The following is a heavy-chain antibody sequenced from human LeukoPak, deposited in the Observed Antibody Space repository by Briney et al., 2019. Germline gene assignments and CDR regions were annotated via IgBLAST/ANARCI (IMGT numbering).Heavy chain of an antibody. CDR1: GYSISSDYY. J-gene: IGHJ2*01. V-gene: IGHV4-61*01. Sequence: SETLSLTCTVSGYSISSDYYWGWIRQPPGKGLEWIGYMYYSGSTNYNPSLKSRVTISVDTSKNQFSLKLTSVTAADTAVYYCARSYGDYDYWYFDLWGRGTLVTVSS. CDR3: ARSYGDYDYWYFDL. D-gene: IGHD4-17*01. CDR2: MYYSGST.